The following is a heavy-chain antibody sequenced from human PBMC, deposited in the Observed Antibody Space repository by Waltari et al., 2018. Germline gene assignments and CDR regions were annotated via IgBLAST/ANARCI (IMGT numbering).Heavy chain of an antibody. V-gene: IGHV3-7*01. Sequence: EVSLVESGGDLAQPGESLRRSCAASGLSLTHYWMSWVRQVPGKGLEWVADINESGSKKYYVDSVKGRFTISRDNAKNSVDLQMNSLRVEDTAVYYCARDDNINGASDAFDIWGQGTMVTVSS. CDR2: INESGSKK. D-gene: IGHD2-8*01. J-gene: IGHJ3*02. CDR1: GLSLTHYW. CDR3: ARDDNINGASDAFDI.